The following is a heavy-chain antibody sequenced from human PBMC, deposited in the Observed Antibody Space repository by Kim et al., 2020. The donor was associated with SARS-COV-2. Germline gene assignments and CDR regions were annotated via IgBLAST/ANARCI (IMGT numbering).Heavy chain of an antibody. J-gene: IGHJ6*03. CDR3: TRAHNIASWAYYAYYYMDV. CDR2: IRSKAYGGTT. CDR1: GFTFGDYA. D-gene: IGHD5-12*01. V-gene: IGHV3-49*04. Sequence: GGSLRLSCTASGFTFGDYAMSWVRQAPGKGLEWVGFIRSKAYGGTTEYAASVKGRLTISRDDSKSIAYLQMNSLKTEDTAVYYCTRAHNIASWAYYAYYYMDVWGQGTTVTVSS.